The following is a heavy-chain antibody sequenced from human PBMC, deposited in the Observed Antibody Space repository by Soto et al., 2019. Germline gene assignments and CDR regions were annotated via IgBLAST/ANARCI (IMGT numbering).Heavy chain of an antibody. CDR1: GFTVSSKY. D-gene: IGHD2-2*01. CDR2: IYSNSST. Sequence: GGSLRLSCAASGFTVSSKYMNWVRQTPGKGLEWVSIIYSNSSTYYADSVKGRFTISRDNSKNTLYLQMNTLRAEDTAMYYCARGLGYCSSTSCYSIFDSWGQGTLVTVSS. V-gene: IGHV3-66*01. J-gene: IGHJ5*01. CDR3: ARGLGYCSSTSCYSIFDS.